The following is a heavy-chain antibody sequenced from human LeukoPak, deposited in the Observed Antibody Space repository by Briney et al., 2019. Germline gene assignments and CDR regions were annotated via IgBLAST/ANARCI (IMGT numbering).Heavy chain of an antibody. V-gene: IGHV3-23*01. J-gene: IGHJ6*03. CDR1: GFTFSSYG. CDR2: ISGSGGST. CDR3: ATDKGTYYYYYMDV. Sequence: GGTLRLSCAASGFTFSSYGMSWVRQAPGKGLEWVSAISGSGGSTYYADSVKGRFTISRDNSKNTLYLQMNSLRAEDTAVYYCATDKGTYYYYYMDVWGKGTTVTISS.